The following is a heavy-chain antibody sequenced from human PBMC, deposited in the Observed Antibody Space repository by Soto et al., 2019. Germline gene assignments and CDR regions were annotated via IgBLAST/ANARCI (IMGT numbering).Heavy chain of an antibody. CDR2: INHSGST. V-gene: IGHV4-34*01. D-gene: IGHD6-19*01. CDR1: GGSFSGYY. J-gene: IGHJ6*02. CDR3: ARGGRGSGWTSYYYYYGMDV. Sequence: SETLSLTCAVYGGSFSGYYWSWIRQPPGKGLEWIGEINHSGSTNYNPSLKSRVTISVDTSKNQFSLKLSSVTAADTAVYYCARGGRGSGWTSYYYYYGMDVWGQGTTVTVSS.